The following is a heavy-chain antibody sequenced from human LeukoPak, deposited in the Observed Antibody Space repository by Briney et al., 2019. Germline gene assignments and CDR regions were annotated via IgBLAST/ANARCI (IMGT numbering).Heavy chain of an antibody. CDR3: ARDRGGRDAFDI. J-gene: IGHJ3*02. V-gene: IGHV4-59*01. Sequence: PSETLSLTCTVSGGSISSYYWSWIRQPPGKGLEWIGYIYYSGSTNYNPSLKSRVTISVDTSKNQFSLKLSSGTAADTAVYYCARDRGGRDAFDIWGQGTMVTVSS. CDR1: GGSISSYY. CDR2: IYYSGST. D-gene: IGHD3-10*01.